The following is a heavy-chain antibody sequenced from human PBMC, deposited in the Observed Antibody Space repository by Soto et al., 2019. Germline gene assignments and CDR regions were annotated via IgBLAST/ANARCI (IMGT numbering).Heavy chain of an antibody. J-gene: IGHJ4*02. CDR1: GGSTDTSDHY. D-gene: IGHD5-18*01. Sequence: SETLSLTCTVSGGSTDTSDHYWDWIRRPPGKGLAWIGSIHYSGATLYNASLKSRVTISVDTSKNQFSLRLTSVTAADTAVYYCARREYRYGLFYYSGQGTLVTV. CDR2: IHYSGAT. CDR3: ARREYRYGLFYY. V-gene: IGHV4-39*01.